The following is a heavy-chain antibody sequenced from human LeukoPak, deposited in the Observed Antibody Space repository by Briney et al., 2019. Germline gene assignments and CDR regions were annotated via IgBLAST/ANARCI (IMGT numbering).Heavy chain of an antibody. D-gene: IGHD1-26*01. CDR3: ALTTSPVGATHFDY. Sequence: GGSLRLSCADSGFTFSSYAMSWVRQAPGKGLEWVSAISGSGGSTYYADSVKGRFTISRDNSKNTLYLQMNSLRAEDTAVYYCALTTSPVGATHFDYWGQGTLVTVSS. V-gene: IGHV3-23*01. CDR2: ISGSGGST. CDR1: GFTFSSYA. J-gene: IGHJ4*02.